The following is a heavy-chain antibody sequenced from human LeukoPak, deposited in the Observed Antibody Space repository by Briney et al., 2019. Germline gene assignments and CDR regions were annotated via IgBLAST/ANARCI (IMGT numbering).Heavy chain of an antibody. CDR3: AKCMNWGDYYYYNMDV. V-gene: IGHV3-48*01. CDR2: ISSSSSTI. Sequence: PGGSLRLSCAASGFTFSSYSMNWVRQAPGKGLEWVSYISSSSSTIYYADSVKGRFTISRDNAKNSLYLQMNSLRAEDTAVYYCAKCMNWGDYYYYNMDVWGKGTTVTVSS. J-gene: IGHJ6*03. D-gene: IGHD7-27*01. CDR1: GFTFSSYS.